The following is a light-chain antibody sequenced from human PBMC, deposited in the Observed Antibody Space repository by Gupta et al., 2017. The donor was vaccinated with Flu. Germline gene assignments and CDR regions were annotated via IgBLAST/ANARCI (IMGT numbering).Light chain of an antibody. J-gene: IGKJ1*01. CDR1: QSVGTY. Sequence: IKMTQSPSSLSASVGDNITITCRASQSVGTYLNWYQQKPGRAPNLLFHGASTLHSGVPSRFSGSGSGTDFTLIISDLQPDDLAIYFCQQSYSSPRTFGQGTKVE. CDR3: QQSYSSPRT. V-gene: IGKV1-39*01. CDR2: GAS.